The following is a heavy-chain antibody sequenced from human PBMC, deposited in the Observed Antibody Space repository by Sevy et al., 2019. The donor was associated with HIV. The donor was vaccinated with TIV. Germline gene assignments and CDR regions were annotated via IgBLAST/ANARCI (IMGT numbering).Heavy chain of an antibody. CDR3: AHGQARIDY. CDR1: GFTFSSYS. CDR2: IISSSSTI. V-gene: IGHV3-48*01. J-gene: IGHJ4*02. Sequence: GGSLRLSCAASGFTFSSYSMNWVRQAPGKGLEWVSYIISSSSTIYYADSVKGRFTISRDNAKNSLYLQMNSLRAEDTAVYYCAHGQARIDYWGQGTLVTVSS.